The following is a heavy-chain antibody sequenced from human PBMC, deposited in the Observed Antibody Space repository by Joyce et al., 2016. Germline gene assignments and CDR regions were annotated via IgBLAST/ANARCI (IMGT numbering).Heavy chain of an antibody. Sequence: QVQLVESGGGVVQPGRSLRLSCAVSGFTFSTYGMHWARQAPGKGLEWVAIIWHDGSNKYYADSVKGRFTISRDNSKSTLHLQMNSLRAEDTAVYYCARGTSYYYDSSGYWDYWGQGTLVTVSS. CDR1: GFTFSTYG. V-gene: IGHV3-33*01. D-gene: IGHD3-22*01. CDR3: ARGTSYYYDSSGYWDY. J-gene: IGHJ4*02. CDR2: IWHDGSNK.